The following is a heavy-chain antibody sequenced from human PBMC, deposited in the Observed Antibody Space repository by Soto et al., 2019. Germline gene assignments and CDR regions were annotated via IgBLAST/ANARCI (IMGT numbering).Heavy chain of an antibody. Sequence: SVKVSCKASGGTFNTYTFSWVPQAPGQGLEWMGSIIPIFGTTHYAQSFQGRLSITADQSSTTTYMELRSLTSHDTALYYCARIPRYSFPTSDPLDNWGQGTLVTVSS. V-gene: IGHV1-69*13. D-gene: IGHD1-26*01. CDR1: GGTFNTYT. CDR2: IIPIFGTT. CDR3: ARIPRYSFPTSDPLDN. J-gene: IGHJ1*01.